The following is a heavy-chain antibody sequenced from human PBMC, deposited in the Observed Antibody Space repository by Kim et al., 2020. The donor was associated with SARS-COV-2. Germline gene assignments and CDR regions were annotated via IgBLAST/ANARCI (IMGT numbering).Heavy chain of an antibody. CDR2: GST. D-gene: IGHD3-3*01. CDR3: AKTLEWFDY. V-gene: IGHV3-23*01. Sequence: GSTYYADSVKGRFTISRDNSKNTLYLQMNSLRAEDTAVYYCAKTLEWFDYWGQGTLVTVSS. J-gene: IGHJ4*02.